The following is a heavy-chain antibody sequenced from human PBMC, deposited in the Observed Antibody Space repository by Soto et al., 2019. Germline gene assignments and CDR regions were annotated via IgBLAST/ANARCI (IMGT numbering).Heavy chain of an antibody. D-gene: IGHD3-22*01. J-gene: IGHJ4*02. CDR2: ISSSSRYI. Sequence: ERTLRLSCAASAFTLSSYSMNWVRPAVGQGLDWVSYISSSSRYIYHGDSVKGRFTIARDNGKNSLYLQMNSLRAEDTATYYCATEHYYDRSGFYLWGQGTVVTVS. CDR1: AFTLSSYS. CDR3: ATEHYYDRSGFYL. V-gene: IGHV3-21*01.